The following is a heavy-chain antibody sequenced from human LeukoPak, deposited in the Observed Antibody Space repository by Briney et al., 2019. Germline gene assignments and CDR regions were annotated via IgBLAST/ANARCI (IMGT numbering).Heavy chain of an antibody. CDR1: GDSISSYY. D-gene: IGHD5-18*01. CDR3: ARQGYTSGWYFDY. V-gene: IGHV4-59*08. Sequence: SETLSLTCTVSGDSISSYYWSWIRQPPGKGLEWIGYIYYSGSTNYNPSLKSRVTISVDSSKNQFSLKLSSVTTADTAIYYCARQGYTSGWYFDYWGQGTLVTVSS. J-gene: IGHJ4*02. CDR2: IYYSGST.